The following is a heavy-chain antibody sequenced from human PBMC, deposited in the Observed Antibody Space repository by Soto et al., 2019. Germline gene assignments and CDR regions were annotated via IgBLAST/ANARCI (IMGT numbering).Heavy chain of an antibody. D-gene: IGHD6-19*01. J-gene: IGHJ4*02. CDR3: ARDLGGWPDY. Sequence: ASVKVSCKASGYTFTSYGISWVRQAPGQGLEWMGWISAYNGNTKYAQKFQGRVTITTDTSTSTAYMELSSLRSEDTAVYYCARDLGGWPDYWGQGTLVTVSS. V-gene: IGHV1-18*01. CDR2: ISAYNGNT. CDR1: GYTFTSYG.